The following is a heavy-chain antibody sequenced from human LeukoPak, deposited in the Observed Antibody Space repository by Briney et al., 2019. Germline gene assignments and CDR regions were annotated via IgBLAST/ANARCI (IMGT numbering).Heavy chain of an antibody. CDR3: ARDFDYGDYIDF. D-gene: IGHD4/OR15-4a*01. J-gene: IGHJ4*02. CDR2: LSSGGLTI. V-gene: IGHV3-48*03. Sequence: YLSSGGLTIFYADSVKGRFTISRDNTKNSIFLDMTNLRAEDTAVYYCARDFDYGDYIDFWDQGTLVAVSS.